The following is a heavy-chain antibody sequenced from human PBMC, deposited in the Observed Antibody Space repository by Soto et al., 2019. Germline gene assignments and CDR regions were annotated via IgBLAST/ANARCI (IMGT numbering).Heavy chain of an antibody. D-gene: IGHD2-2*01. CDR2: IIPIFGTA. CDR3: ARHVPAAGYYYGMDV. CDR1: GGTFSSYA. J-gene: IGHJ6*02. Sequence: QVQLVQSGAEVKKPGSSVKVSCKASGGTFSSYAISWVRQAPGQGLAWMGGIIPIFGTANCAQKFQGRVTITADESASTAYMELSSLGSEDTAVYYCARHVPAAGYYYGMDVWGQGTTVTVSS. V-gene: IGHV1-69*12.